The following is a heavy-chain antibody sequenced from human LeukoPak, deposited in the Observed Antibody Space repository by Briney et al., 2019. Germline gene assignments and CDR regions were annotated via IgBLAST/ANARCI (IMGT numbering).Heavy chain of an antibody. Sequence: ASVKVSCKASGYTFTSYYIHWVRQSPGQGLEWMGWINPNSGGTNFAQKFQGRVTMTRDTSITTAYMELSSLRSGDTAVYYCARESPGSYSSGRDYFDFWGQGTLVTVSS. J-gene: IGHJ4*02. D-gene: IGHD6-19*01. CDR3: ARESPGSYSSGRDYFDF. V-gene: IGHV1-2*02. CDR2: INPNSGGT. CDR1: GYTFTSYY.